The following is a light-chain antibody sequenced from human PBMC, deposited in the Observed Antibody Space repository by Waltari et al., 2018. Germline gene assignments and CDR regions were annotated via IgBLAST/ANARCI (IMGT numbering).Light chain of an antibody. CDR3: SSYTSSSTYVV. CDR2: EVS. Sequence: QSALTQPASVSGSPGQSFTISCTGTSSDVGRYNYVSWYQQHPGKAPKLMIYEVSNRPSGVSNRFSGSKSGNTASLTISGLQAEDEADYYCSSYTSSSTYVVFGGGTKLTVL. J-gene: IGLJ2*01. CDR1: SSDVGRYNY. V-gene: IGLV2-14*01.